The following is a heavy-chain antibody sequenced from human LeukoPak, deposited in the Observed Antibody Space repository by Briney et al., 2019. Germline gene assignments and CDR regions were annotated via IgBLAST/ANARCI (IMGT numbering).Heavy chain of an antibody. CDR3: ARTHSWCGEFDAFDV. CDR1: GDSIRSYY. CDR2: ISASGGT. Sequence: SETLSLTCTVSGDSIRSYYWDWIRQPAGKGLEWMGHISASGGTNYNPSLKSRVSMSVDTFKNQFSLKLSSVTAADTAVYYCARTHSWCGEFDAFDVWGQGTRVAVSS. D-gene: IGHD3-10*01. J-gene: IGHJ3*01. V-gene: IGHV4-4*07.